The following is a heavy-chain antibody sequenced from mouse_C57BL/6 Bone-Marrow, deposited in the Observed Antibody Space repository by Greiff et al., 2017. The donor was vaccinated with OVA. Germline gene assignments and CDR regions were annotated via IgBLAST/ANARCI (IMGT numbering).Heavy chain of an antibody. D-gene: IGHD1-1*01. V-gene: IGHV1-81*01. J-gene: IGHJ3*01. CDR3: ARGYGSSRFAY. Sequence: QVQLQQSGAELARPGASVKLSCKASGYTFTSYGISWVKQRTGQGLEWIGEIYPRSGNTYYNEKFKGKATLTAEKSSSTAYMGLRSLTSEDSAVYFGARGYGSSRFAYWGQGTLVTVSA. CDR2: IYPRSGNT. CDR1: GYTFTSYG.